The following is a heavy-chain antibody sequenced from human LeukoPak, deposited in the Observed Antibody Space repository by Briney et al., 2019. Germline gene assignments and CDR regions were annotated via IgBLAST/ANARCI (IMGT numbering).Heavy chain of an antibody. CDR3: ARDRGGRSGLDD. J-gene: IGHJ4*02. CDR2: IDTAGGT. CDR1: GFTFISYD. Sequence: GGSLRLSCAASGFTFISYDMHWVRQPTGKGLEWVSGIDTAGGTYYAGSVKGRFTISRDNAENSLYLQMNSLRAEDTAVYYCARDRGGRSGLDDWGQGTLVTVSS. D-gene: IGHD2-15*01. V-gene: IGHV3-13*04.